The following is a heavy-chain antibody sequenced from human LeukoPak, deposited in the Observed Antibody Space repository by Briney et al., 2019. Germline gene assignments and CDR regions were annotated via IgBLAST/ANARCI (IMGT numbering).Heavy chain of an antibody. CDR2: TYYGGST. Sequence: SETLSLTCTVSGGSISSYYWSWIRQPPGKGLEWIGYTYYGGSTNYNPSLKGRVPISRDTSKTQFSLKLPSVTAADTAVYYCARQQTYSSGWYYFDYWGQGTLVTVSS. CDR1: GGSISSYY. CDR3: ARQQTYSSGWYYFDY. D-gene: IGHD6-19*01. J-gene: IGHJ4*02. V-gene: IGHV4-59*08.